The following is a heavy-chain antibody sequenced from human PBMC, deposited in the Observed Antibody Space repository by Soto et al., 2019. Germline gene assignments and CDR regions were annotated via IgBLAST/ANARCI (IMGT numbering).Heavy chain of an antibody. CDR1: GFSLSTSGVG. J-gene: IGHJ6*03. CDR2: IYWDDDK. Sequence: SGPTLVKPTQTLTLTCTFSGFSLSTSGVGVGWIRQPPGKALEWLALIYWDDDKRYSPSLKSRLTITKDTSKNQVVLTMTNMDPVDTATYYCARGAYYDFWSGYFGPHYYYYYMDVWGKGTTVTVSS. V-gene: IGHV2-5*02. CDR3: ARGAYYDFWSGYFGPHYYYYYMDV. D-gene: IGHD3-3*01.